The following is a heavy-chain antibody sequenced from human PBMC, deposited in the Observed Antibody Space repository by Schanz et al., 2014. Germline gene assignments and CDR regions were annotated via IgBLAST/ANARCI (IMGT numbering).Heavy chain of an antibody. J-gene: IGHJ4*02. D-gene: IGHD6-13*01. CDR3: ARLDSSSWYPRY. V-gene: IGHV1-69*02. Sequence: QVQLVQSEAEVKKPGSSVKVSCKASGGTFSSDTFSWVRQAPGQGLEWMGRIVPIAGITNYAQRFQGRVTITADTSTNTAYMELSSLTSEDTAVYYCARLDSSSWYPRYWGQGTLVTVSS. CDR1: GGTFSSDT. CDR2: IVPIAGIT.